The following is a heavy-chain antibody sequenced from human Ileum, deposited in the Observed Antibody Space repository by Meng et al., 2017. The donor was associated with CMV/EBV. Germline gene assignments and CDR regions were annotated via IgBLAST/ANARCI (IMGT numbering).Heavy chain of an antibody. CDR1: GGDVSRYT. Sequence: SGGDVSRYTLGGVRQAPGQGLEWMGGIHPIFATPNYAQNFQGRVTITTDESTSTAYMVLSSLRSEDTAIYYCATTSASASPGANWFDPWGQGTLVTVSS. CDR2: IHPIFATP. CDR3: ATTSASASPGANWFDP. J-gene: IGHJ5*02. D-gene: IGHD2-2*01. V-gene: IGHV1-69*05.